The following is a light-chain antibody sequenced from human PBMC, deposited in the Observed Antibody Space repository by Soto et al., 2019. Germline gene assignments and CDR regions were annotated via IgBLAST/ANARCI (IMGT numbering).Light chain of an antibody. CDR1: QSVSSK. Sequence: EIVMTQSPATLSVSPGERATLSCRASQSVSSKLAWFQQKPGQAPSLLIYYVSTRATGVPVRFSGSGSGTEFTLTINSLQSEDFAVYYCQQYNNWWTFGQGTKVDIK. CDR2: YVS. CDR3: QQYNNWWT. J-gene: IGKJ1*01. V-gene: IGKV3-15*01.